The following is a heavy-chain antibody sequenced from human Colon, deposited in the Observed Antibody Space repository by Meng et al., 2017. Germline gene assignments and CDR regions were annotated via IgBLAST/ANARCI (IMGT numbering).Heavy chain of an antibody. V-gene: IGHV4-31*03. D-gene: IGHD3-10*01. CDR3: ARDRGRKGDAFDI. Sequence: SETLSLTCTVSGGSISSGGYYWSWIRQHPGKGLEWIGYIYYSGSTYYNPSLKCRVTISVDTSKNQFSLKVSSVTAADTAVYYCARDRGRKGDAFDIWGQGTMVTVSS. CDR1: GGSISSGGYY. CDR2: IYYSGST. J-gene: IGHJ3*02.